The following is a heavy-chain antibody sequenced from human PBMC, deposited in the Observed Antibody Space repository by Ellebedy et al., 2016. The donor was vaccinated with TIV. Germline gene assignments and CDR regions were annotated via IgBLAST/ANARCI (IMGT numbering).Heavy chain of an antibody. CDR2: IYYSGST. J-gene: IGHJ4*02. D-gene: IGHD2-8*01. CDR3: ARRRVGWQPSQDFDY. CDR1: VGSISSSSYY. V-gene: IGHV4-39*01. Sequence: SETLSLTXTVSVGSISSSSYYWGGIRQPPGKGLAWIGSIYYSGSTYYNPSLKSRVTISVDTSKNQFSLKLSSVTAADTAVYYCARRRVGWQPSQDFDYWGQGTLVTVSS.